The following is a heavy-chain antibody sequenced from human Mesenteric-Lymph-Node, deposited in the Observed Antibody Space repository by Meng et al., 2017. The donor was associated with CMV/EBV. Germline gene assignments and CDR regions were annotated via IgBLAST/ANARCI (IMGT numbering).Heavy chain of an antibody. J-gene: IGHJ6*02. CDR2: ISGSGSTV. CDR1: GFTVSSNY. D-gene: IGHD1-26*01. Sequence: GESLKISCAASGFTVSSNYMSWVRQAPGKGLEWVSYISGSGSTVYYVDSVKGRFTISRDNAKNSLYLQMNSLRAEDTAVYYCARDSIAGGGNYYYGMDVWGQGTTVTVSS. V-gene: IGHV3-11*01. CDR3: ARDSIAGGGNYYYGMDV.